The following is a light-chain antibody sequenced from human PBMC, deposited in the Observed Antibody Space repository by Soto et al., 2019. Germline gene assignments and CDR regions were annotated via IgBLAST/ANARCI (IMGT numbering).Light chain of an antibody. V-gene: IGLV2-14*01. CDR1: SSDVGGYNY. CDR3: SSYTSSSNHVV. Sequence: QSVLTQPASVSGSPGQSITLSCTGTSSDVGGYNYVSWYQQHPGKAPKLMIYDVSNRPSGVSNRFSGSKSGNTASLTISGLQAEDEADYYCSSYTSSSNHVVFGGGTKLTVL. CDR2: DVS. J-gene: IGLJ2*01.